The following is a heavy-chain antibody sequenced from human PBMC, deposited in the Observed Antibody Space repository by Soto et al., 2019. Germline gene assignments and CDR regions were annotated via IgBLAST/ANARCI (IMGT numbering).Heavy chain of an antibody. J-gene: IGHJ6*02. CDR2: IYTSGST. CDR3: ARVFPSYYYDSSGYSYGMDV. V-gene: IGHV4-4*07. D-gene: IGHD3-22*01. Sequence: SETLSLTCTVSGGSISSYYWSWIRQPAGKGLEWIGRIYTSGSTNYNPPLKSRVTMSVDTSKNQFSLKLSSVTAADTAVYYCARVFPSYYYDSSGYSYGMDVWGQGTTVTVS. CDR1: GGSISSYY.